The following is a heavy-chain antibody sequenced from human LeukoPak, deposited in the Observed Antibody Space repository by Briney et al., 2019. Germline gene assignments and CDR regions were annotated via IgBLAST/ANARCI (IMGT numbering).Heavy chain of an antibody. D-gene: IGHD5-24*01. V-gene: IGHV4-34*01. CDR1: GGSFSGYY. J-gene: IGHJ4*02. CDR2: INHSGST. CDR3: ARESSWRYFDY. Sequence: SETLSLTCAVYGGSFSGYYWSWIRQPPGKGLEWIGEINHSGSTNYNPSLKSRVTISVDTSKNQFSLKLSSVTAADTAVYYCARESSWRYFDYWGQGTLVAVSS.